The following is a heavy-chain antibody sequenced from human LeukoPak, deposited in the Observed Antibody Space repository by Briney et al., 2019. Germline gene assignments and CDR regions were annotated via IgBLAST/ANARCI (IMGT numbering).Heavy chain of an antibody. Sequence: SETLSLTCAVYDGSFNDSYWSWLRQSPGKGLEWIGKINHSGSTNYNPSLWSRVTMAVDTSKNQFSLRLSSVTAADTAVYYCARGRGVVVITYMDVWGKGTTVTISS. V-gene: IGHV4-34*01. CDR3: ARGRGVVVITYMDV. CDR2: INHSGST. D-gene: IGHD3-22*01. CDR1: DGSFNDSY. J-gene: IGHJ6*03.